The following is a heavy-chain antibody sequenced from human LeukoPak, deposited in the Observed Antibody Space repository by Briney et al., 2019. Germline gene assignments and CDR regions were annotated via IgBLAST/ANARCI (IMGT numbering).Heavy chain of an antibody. CDR3: AGSITMIVVATAPLDP. V-gene: IGHV4-59*01. J-gene: IGHJ5*02. CDR1: GGSISSYY. CDR2: IYYSGST. Sequence: PSETLSLTCTVSGGSISSYYWSWIRQPPGKGLEWIGYIYYSGSTNYNPSLKSRVTISVDTSKNQFSLKLSSVTAADTAVYYCAGSITMIVVATAPLDPWGQGTLVTVSS. D-gene: IGHD3-22*01.